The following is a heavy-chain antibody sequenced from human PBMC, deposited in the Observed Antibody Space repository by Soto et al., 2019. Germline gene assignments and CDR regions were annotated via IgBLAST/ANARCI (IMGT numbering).Heavy chain of an antibody. J-gene: IGHJ4*02. CDR2: ISAGSGNT. CDR3: AADHMTTFI. D-gene: IGHD1-1*01. Sequence: ASVKVSCKASGYTFTSYGISWVRQARGQGLEWIGWISAGSGNTNYAQKFQERVTITRDMSTSTVYMELSSLKFEDTAVYYCAADHMTTFIWGQGTLVTVSS. CDR1: GYTFTSYG. V-gene: IGHV1-58*02.